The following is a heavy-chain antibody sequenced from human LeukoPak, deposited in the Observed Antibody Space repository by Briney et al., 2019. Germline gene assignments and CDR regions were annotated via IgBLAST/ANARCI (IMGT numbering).Heavy chain of an antibody. V-gene: IGHV1-18*01. CDR2: ISAYNGNT. D-gene: IGHD3-3*01. CDR1: GYTFTSYG. CDR3: ARIPPIDDFWSGYYKHYFDY. J-gene: IGHJ4*02. Sequence: ASVNVSCKASGYTFTSYGISWVRQAPGQGLEWMGWISAYNGNTNYAQKLQGRVTMTTDTSTSTAYMELRSLRSDDTAVYYCARIPPIDDFWSGYYKHYFDYWGQGTLVTVSS.